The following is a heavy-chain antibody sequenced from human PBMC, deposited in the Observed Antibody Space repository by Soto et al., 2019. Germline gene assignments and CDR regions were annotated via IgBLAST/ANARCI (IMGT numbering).Heavy chain of an antibody. CDR3: ARVWGGAFDI. J-gene: IGHJ3*02. Sequence: SETLSLTCAVSGGSISSGGYSWSWILQPPGKGLEWIGYIYHSGSTYYNPSLKSRVTISVDTSKNQFSLKLSSVTAADTAVYYGARVWGGAFDIWGQGT. V-gene: IGHV4-30-2*01. CDR1: GGSISSGGYS. D-gene: IGHD3-10*01. CDR2: IYHSGST.